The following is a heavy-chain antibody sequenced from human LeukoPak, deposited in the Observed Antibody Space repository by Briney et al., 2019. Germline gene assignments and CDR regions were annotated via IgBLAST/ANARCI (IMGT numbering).Heavy chain of an antibody. J-gene: IGHJ3*02. CDR1: GFTFSNAW. D-gene: IGHD6-13*01. V-gene: IGHV3-15*01. Sequence: GGSLRLSCAASGFTFSNAWMSWVRQAPGKGLEWVGRIKSKTDGGTTDYAAPVKGRFTISRDDSKNTLYLQMNSLKTEDTAVYYCTTAYSSSWYGTTDDAFDIWGQGTMVTVSS. CDR3: TTAYSSSWYGTTDDAFDI. CDR2: IKSKTDGGTT.